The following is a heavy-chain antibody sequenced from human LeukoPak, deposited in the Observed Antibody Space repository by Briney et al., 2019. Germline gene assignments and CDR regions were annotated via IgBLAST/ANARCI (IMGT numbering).Heavy chain of an antibody. CDR1: GDSVSSNSAA. CDR2: TYYRSKWYN. CDR3: ARGRLSITIFGVVTNNWFDP. V-gene: IGHV6-1*01. D-gene: IGHD3-3*01. J-gene: IGHJ5*02. Sequence: TSQTLSLTCAISGDSVSSNSAAWNWIRQSPSRGLEWLGRTYYRSKWYNDYAVSVKSRITINPDTSKNQFSLQLNSVTPEDTAVYYCARGRLSITIFGVVTNNWFDPWGQGTPVTVSS.